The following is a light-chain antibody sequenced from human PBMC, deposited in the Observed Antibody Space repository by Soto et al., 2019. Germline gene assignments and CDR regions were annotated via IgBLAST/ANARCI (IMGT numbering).Light chain of an antibody. CDR1: QSVSSSY. CDR3: QQYGSSPPYT. CDR2: GAS. Sequence: EIVLTQSPGTLSLSPGERATLSCRASQSVSSSYLAWYQQKPGQAPRLLIYGASSRATGSPDRFSGSGSETDFTLTISRLEREDFAVYYCQQYGSSPPYTFGQGTKLEIK. J-gene: IGKJ2*01. V-gene: IGKV3-20*01.